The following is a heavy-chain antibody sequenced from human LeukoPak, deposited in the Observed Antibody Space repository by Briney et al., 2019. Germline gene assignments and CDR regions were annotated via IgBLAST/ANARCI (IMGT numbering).Heavy chain of an antibody. Sequence: ASVKVSCKASGYTFTGYYMHWVRQAPGQGLEWMGWINPNSGGTNYAQKFQGRVTMTRDTSISTAYMELSRLRSDDTAVYYCAREVEQLVLRTCYFDYWGQGTLVTVSS. J-gene: IGHJ4*02. CDR3: AREVEQLVLRTCYFDY. V-gene: IGHV1-2*02. CDR2: INPNSGGT. CDR1: GYTFTGYY. D-gene: IGHD6-13*01.